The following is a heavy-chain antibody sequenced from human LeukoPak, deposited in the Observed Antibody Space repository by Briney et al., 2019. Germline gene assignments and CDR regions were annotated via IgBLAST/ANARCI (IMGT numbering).Heavy chain of an antibody. CDR1: GFTFSSYA. J-gene: IGHJ4*02. CDR3: ARGARQWLVSFDY. Sequence: NPGGSLRLSCAASGFTFSSYAMNWVRQAPGKGLEWVSSISSSSSYIYYADSVKGRFTISRDNAKNSLYLQMNSLRAEDTAVYYCARGARQWLVSFDYWGQGTLVTVSS. V-gene: IGHV3-21*01. CDR2: ISSSSSYI. D-gene: IGHD6-19*01.